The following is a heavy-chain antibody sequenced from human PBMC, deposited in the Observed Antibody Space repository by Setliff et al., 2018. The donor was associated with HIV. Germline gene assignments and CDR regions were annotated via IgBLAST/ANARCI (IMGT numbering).Heavy chain of an antibody. CDR3: ARGHLDYDYWEDILGNWFDP. V-gene: IGHV1-8*02. D-gene: IGHD3-3*01. CDR2: MNPKSGNT. CDR1: GYTFTNSD. Sequence: ASVKVSCKASGYTFTNSDINWVRQAPGQGLEWMGWMNPKSGNTGYAQKFQGRVSMTSNTFIGTAYMELNSLTSDDTAVYYCARGHLDYDYWEDILGNWFDPWGQGTLVTVSS. J-gene: IGHJ5*02.